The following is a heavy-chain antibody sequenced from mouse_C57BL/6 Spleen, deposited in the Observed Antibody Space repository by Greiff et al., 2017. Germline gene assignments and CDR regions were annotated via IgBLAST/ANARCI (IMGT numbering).Heavy chain of an antibody. V-gene: IGHV14-1*01. CDR3: TVTTVVSTDY. D-gene: IGHD1-1*01. Sequence: VQLQQSGAELVQPGASVKLSCTASGFNIKDYSMHWVKQRPEQGLEWIGRIDPEGGDTEYAPNFPGKATMTADTSSNTAYLHLSSLTSEDTAFYYCTVTTVVSTDYWGQGTTLTVSS. J-gene: IGHJ2*01. CDR2: IDPEGGDT. CDR1: GFNIKDYS.